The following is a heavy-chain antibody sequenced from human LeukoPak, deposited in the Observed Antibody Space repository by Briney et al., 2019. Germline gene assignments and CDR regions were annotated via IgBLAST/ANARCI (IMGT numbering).Heavy chain of an antibody. Sequence: PSETLSLTCTVSGGSISSSNYYWGWIRQPPGKGLEWIGSIYYSGSTYYNPSLKSRVTISVDTSKNQFSLKLSSVTAADTAVYYCARSPYDYVWGSYRSPLYFDYWGQGTLVTVSS. CDR1: GGSISSSNYY. D-gene: IGHD3-16*02. V-gene: IGHV4-39*07. CDR3: ARSPYDYVWGSYRSPLYFDY. CDR2: IYYSGST. J-gene: IGHJ4*02.